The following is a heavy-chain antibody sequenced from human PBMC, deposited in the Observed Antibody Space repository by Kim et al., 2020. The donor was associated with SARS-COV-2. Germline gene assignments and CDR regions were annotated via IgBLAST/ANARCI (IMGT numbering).Heavy chain of an antibody. V-gene: IGHV3-48*01. D-gene: IGHD1-1*01. CDR1: DASFNTYT. J-gene: IGHJ4*02. CDR2: ISTTSDRK. CDR3: ASHIGSNWFDY. Sequence: GGSLRLSCVTSDASFNTYTMNWVRQAPGKGLEWISYISTTSDRKFYADSMTGRFTVSRDNAKKSLYLQMNSLRAEDTAVYYCASHIGSNWFDYWGQGTVV.